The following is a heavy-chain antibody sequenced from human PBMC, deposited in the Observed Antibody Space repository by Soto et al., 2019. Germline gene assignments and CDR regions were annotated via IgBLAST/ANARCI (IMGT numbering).Heavy chain of an antibody. Sequence: SETLSLTCTVSGGSISSSSYYWGWIRQPPGKGLEWIGSIYYSGSTYYNPSLKSRVTISVDTSKNQFSLKLSSVTAADTTVYYCARLAFYDFWSGYKLDYWGQGTLVTVSS. V-gene: IGHV4-39*01. D-gene: IGHD3-3*01. CDR1: GGSISSSSYY. CDR2: IYYSGST. J-gene: IGHJ4*02. CDR3: ARLAFYDFWSGYKLDY.